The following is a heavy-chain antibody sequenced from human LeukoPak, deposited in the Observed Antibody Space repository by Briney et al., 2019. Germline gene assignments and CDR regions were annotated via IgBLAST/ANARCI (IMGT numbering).Heavy chain of an antibody. Sequence: SQTLSLTCTVSGGSISSGGYYWRWIRQPPGKGLEWIGYIYYSGSTYYNPPLKSRVTISVDTSKNQFSLKLSSVTAADTAVYYCASVDTAMSPTGSYYYYGMDVWGQGTTVTVSS. V-gene: IGHV4-31*03. D-gene: IGHD5-18*01. J-gene: IGHJ6*02. CDR1: GGSISSGGYY. CDR3: ASVDTAMSPTGSYYYYGMDV. CDR2: IYYSGST.